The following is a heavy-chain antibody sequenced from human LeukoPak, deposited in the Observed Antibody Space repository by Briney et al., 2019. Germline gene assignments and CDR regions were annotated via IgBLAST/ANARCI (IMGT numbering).Heavy chain of an antibody. Sequence: GRSLRLSCAASGXTFSTYVMHWVRQAPGKGLDWVALIWDDGNNNYYADSVKGRFTISRDNSKNTLYLQMNSLRAEDTAVYYCARDNGEWRLNWFDHWGQGTLVTVSS. CDR1: GXTFSTYV. V-gene: IGHV3-33*01. CDR3: ARDNGEWRLNWFDH. CDR2: IWDDGNNN. J-gene: IGHJ5*02. D-gene: IGHD2-8*01.